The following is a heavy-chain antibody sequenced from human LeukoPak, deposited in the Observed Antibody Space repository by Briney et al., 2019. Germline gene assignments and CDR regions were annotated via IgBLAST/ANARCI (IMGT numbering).Heavy chain of an antibody. CDR3: AKDKIVVAGNFDY. CDR1: GFTFSSYA. J-gene: IGHJ4*02. V-gene: IGHV3-23*01. CDR2: ISGGGGST. Sequence: PGGSLRLSCAASGFTFSSYAMNWVRQAPGKGLEWVSAISGGGGSTYYADSVKGRFIISRDNSKNTLYLQMNSLRAEDTAVYYCAKDKIVVAGNFDYWGQGTLVTVSS. D-gene: IGHD3-22*01.